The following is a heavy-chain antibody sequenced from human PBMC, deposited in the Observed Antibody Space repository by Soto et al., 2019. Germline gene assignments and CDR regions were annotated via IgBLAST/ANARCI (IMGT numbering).Heavy chain of an antibody. Sequence: SETLSLTCTVSGGSISSSSYYWGWIRQPPGKGLEWIGSIYYSGSTYYNPSLKSRVTISVDTSKNQFSLKLSSVTAADTAVYYFARHTLPTGSLDSWGQGTLVTFPQ. V-gene: IGHV4-39*01. CDR2: IYYSGST. D-gene: IGHD1-26*01. CDR3: ARHTLPTGSLDS. CDR1: GGSISSSSYY. J-gene: IGHJ5*02.